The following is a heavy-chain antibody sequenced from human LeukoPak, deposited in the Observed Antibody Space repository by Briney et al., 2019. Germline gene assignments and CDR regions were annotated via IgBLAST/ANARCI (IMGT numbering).Heavy chain of an antibody. CDR2: IIPIFGTA. D-gene: IGHD3-3*01. Sequence: ASVKVSCKASGGTFSSYAISWVQQAPGQGLEWMGGIIPIFGTANYAQKFQGRVTITTDESTSTAYMELSSLRSEDTAVYYCARGKPHHASRDDFWSGYWDYWGQGTLVTVSS. V-gene: IGHV1-69*05. J-gene: IGHJ4*02. CDR3: ARGKPHHASRDDFWSGYWDY. CDR1: GGTFSSYA.